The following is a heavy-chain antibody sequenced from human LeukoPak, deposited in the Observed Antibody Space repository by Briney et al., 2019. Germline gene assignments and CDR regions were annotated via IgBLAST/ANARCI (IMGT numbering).Heavy chain of an antibody. CDR3: ARDPYSYYYDSSGFDY. V-gene: IGHV3-11*04. CDR1: GFTFSDYY. D-gene: IGHD3-22*01. CDR2: ISSSGSTI. J-gene: IGHJ4*02. Sequence: GGSLRLSCAASGFTFSDYYMSWIRQAPGKGLEWVSYISSSGSTIYYADSVKGRFTISRDNAKNSLYLQMNSLRAEDTAVYYCARDPYSYYYDSSGFDYWGQGTLVTVSS.